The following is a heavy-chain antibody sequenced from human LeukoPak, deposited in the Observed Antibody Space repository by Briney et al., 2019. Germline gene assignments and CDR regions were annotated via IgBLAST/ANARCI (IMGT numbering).Heavy chain of an antibody. D-gene: IGHD6-19*01. V-gene: IGHV1-2*02. J-gene: IGHJ4*02. CDR2: INPNSGGT. Sequence: ASVKVSCKASGYTFTGYYMHWVRQAPGQGLEWMGWINPNSGGTNYAQKFQGRVTMTTDTSTSTAYMELRSLRSDDTAVYYCARNMGSGWRPPDYWGQGTLVTVSS. CDR3: ARNMGSGWRPPDY. CDR1: GYTFTGYY.